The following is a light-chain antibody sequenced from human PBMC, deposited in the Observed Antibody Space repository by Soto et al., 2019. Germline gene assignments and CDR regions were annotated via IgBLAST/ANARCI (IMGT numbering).Light chain of an antibody. CDR3: QQYGISHT. CDR1: QSVSSSN. Sequence: ETVLTHSPGTLSLSPGERATLSCRASQSVSSSNLAWYQQKPGQAPRLLIYGASSRATGIPDRFSGGGSGTDFTLTISRLEPEDFAVYYCQQYGISHTFGQGTRLEIK. V-gene: IGKV3-20*01. J-gene: IGKJ5*01. CDR2: GAS.